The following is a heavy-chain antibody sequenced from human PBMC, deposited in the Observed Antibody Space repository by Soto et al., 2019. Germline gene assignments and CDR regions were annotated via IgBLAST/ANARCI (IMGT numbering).Heavy chain of an antibody. CDR2: IIPIFGTE. CDR1: GGTFSSYP. CDR3: ARRGYCGSGTCSREWFDP. V-gene: IGHV1-69*01. Sequence: QVHLVQSGAEVKKPGSSVKVSCKASGGTFSSYPINWLRQAPGQGLEWMGGIIPIFGTENYAQKFQGRVTITADESTSTAYMELSSLRSEDTAVYYCARRGYCGSGTCSREWFDPWGQGTLVSVSS. D-gene: IGHD2-15*01. J-gene: IGHJ5*02.